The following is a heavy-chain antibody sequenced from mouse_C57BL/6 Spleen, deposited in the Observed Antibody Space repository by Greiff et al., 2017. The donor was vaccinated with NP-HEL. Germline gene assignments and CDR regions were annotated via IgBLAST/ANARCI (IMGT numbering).Heavy chain of an antibody. D-gene: IGHD1-1*01. J-gene: IGHJ2*01. V-gene: IGHV1-4*01. CDR3: ARETTVVAGDY. Sequence: QVQLKESGAELARPGASVKMSCKASGYTFTSYTMHWVKQRPGQGLEWIGYINPSSGYTKYNQKFKDKATLTADKSSSTAYMQLSSLTSEDSAVYYCARETTVVAGDYWGQGTTLTVSS. CDR2: INPSSGYT. CDR1: GYTFTSYT.